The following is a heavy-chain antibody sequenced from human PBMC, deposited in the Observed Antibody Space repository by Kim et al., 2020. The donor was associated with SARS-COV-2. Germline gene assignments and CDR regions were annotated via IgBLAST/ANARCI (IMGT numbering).Heavy chain of an antibody. D-gene: IGHD2-15*01. Sequence: SETLSLTCAVYVGSFSGYSWSWIRQPPGKGLEWIGEIDHSGRTNYSPSLKSRVTMSVDTSKNQFSLKLSSVTAADTAIYYCARLCSGGSCNQDYWGQGTLVTVSS. CDR3: ARLCSGGSCNQDY. J-gene: IGHJ4*02. CDR2: IDHSGRT. V-gene: IGHV4-34*01. CDR1: VGSFSGYS.